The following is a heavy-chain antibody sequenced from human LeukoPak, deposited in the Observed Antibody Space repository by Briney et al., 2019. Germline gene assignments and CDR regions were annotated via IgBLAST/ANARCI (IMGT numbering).Heavy chain of an antibody. Sequence: GGSLRLSCAGSGFIFNNYAMHWVRQPPGKGLEWVSGISWNSGSIDYADSVKGRFTISRDNAKNSLYLQMNSLRVEDTAIYYCAKGQRLVRGRFDYWGQGSLVTVSS. CDR3: AKGQRLVRGRFDY. CDR2: ISWNSGSI. D-gene: IGHD6-19*01. V-gene: IGHV3-9*01. CDR1: GFIFNNYA. J-gene: IGHJ4*02.